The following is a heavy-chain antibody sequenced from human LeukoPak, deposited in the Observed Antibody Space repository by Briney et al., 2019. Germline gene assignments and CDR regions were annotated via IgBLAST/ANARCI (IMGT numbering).Heavy chain of an antibody. CDR1: GGSISSGSYY. CDR2: IYTSGST. J-gene: IGHJ4*02. CDR3: AGFTIFGVVII. D-gene: IGHD3-3*01. V-gene: IGHV4-61*02. Sequence: SETLSLTCTVSGGSISSGSYYWSWIRQPAGKGLEWIGRIYTSGSTNYNPSLKSRVTISVDTSKNQFSLKLSSVTAADTAVYYCAGFTIFGVVIIWGQGTLVTVSS.